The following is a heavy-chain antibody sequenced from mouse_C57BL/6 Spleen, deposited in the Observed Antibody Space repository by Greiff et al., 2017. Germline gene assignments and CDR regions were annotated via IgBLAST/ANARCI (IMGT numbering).Heavy chain of an antibody. CDR2: IDPNSGGT. D-gene: IGHD1-1*01. Sequence: QVQLKQSGAELAKPGASVKLSCKASGYTFTSYWMHWVKQRPGRGLEWIGRIDPNSGGTKYNEKFKSKATLTVDKPSSTAYMQLSSLTSEDSAVYYCARGDYGSFYYFDYWGQGTTLTVSS. CDR3: ARGDYGSFYYFDY. V-gene: IGHV1-72*01. J-gene: IGHJ2*01. CDR1: GYTFTSYW.